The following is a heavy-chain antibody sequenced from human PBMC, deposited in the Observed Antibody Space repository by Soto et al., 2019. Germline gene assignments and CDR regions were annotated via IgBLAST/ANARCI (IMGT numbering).Heavy chain of an antibody. Sequence: GASVKVSCKASGGTFSSYAISWVRQAPGQGLEWMGGIIPIFGTANHAQKFQGRVTITADKSTSTAYMELSSLRSEDTAVYYCARNTAMAKYNWFDPWGQGTLVTVSS. CDR3: ARNTAMAKYNWFDP. CDR1: GGTFSSYA. J-gene: IGHJ5*02. D-gene: IGHD5-18*01. V-gene: IGHV1-69*06. CDR2: IIPIFGTA.